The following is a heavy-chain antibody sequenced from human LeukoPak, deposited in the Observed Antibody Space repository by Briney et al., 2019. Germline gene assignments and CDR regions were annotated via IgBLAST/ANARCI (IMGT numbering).Heavy chain of an antibody. D-gene: IGHD2-15*01. CDR3: AKDTSAWWYHRAYMNV. V-gene: IGHV3-23*01. CDR2: ISGSGDKT. Sequence: GGSLRLSCAASGFTFSDYAMSWVRQAPGGGLEWVSAISGSGDKTFHADSVKGRFTTSRDNSKNTLSLQMSSRRVEDSAVYFCAKDTSAWWYHRAYMNVWGTGTTVTVSS. CDR1: GFTFSDYA. J-gene: IGHJ6*03.